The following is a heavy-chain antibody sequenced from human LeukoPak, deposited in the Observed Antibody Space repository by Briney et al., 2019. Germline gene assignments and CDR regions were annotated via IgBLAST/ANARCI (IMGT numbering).Heavy chain of an antibody. CDR1: EFTFSSYN. D-gene: IGHD3-3*01. J-gene: IGHJ6*03. CDR2: ISSSSSYI. Sequence: GGSLRLSCAASEFTFSSYNMNWVRQAPGKGLEWVSSISSSSSYIYYADSVKGRFTISRDNAKNSLYLQMNSLRAEDTAVYYCARAGDFWSGFHYYYYYMDVWGKGTTVTVSS. CDR3: ARAGDFWSGFHYYYYYMDV. V-gene: IGHV3-21*01.